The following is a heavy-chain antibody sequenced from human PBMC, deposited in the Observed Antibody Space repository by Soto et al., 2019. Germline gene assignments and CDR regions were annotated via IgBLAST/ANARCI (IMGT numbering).Heavy chain of an antibody. CDR2: ISNSGST. D-gene: IGHD1-26*01. CDR1: GGSISSFH. CDR3: ARGVVGASTGFQH. V-gene: IGHV4-59*01. J-gene: IGHJ1*01. Sequence: SGTLSLTCTVSGGSISSFHWSWIRQPPGKGLEWIGFISNSGSTNYNPSLKSRVTISLDTSKNQFSLKLSSVSAADTAVYYCARGVVGASTGFQHWGQGTLVTVSS.